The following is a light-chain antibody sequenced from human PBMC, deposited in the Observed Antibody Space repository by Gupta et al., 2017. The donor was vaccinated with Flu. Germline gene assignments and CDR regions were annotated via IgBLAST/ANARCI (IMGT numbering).Light chain of an antibody. CDR1: QRRRQSDGKNY. Sequence: TPGQTASIYCKFSQRRRQSDGKNYLYWYLQKPGQPPQLLIYEFSNRVAGVRDRFSGSGSGIGLTLKISWGEAEDVGVYYSTQSTQLPPWTFGQGTKVEIK. CDR3: TQSTQLPPWT. CDR2: EFS. V-gene: IGKV2D-29*01. J-gene: IGKJ1*01.